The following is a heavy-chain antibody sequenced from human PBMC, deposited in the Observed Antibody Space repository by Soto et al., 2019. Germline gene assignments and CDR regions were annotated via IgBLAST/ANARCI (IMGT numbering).Heavy chain of an antibody. D-gene: IGHD6-13*01. CDR3: ARDYRSWYTNHYYYGMDV. J-gene: IGHJ6*02. Sequence: PSETLSLTCTVSGGSISSYYWSWIRQPPGKGLEWIGYIYYSGSTNYNPSLKSRVTISVDTSKNQFSLKLSSVTAADTAVYYCARDYRSWYTNHYYYGMDVWGQGTTVTVSS. CDR1: GGSISSYY. V-gene: IGHV4-59*12. CDR2: IYYSGST.